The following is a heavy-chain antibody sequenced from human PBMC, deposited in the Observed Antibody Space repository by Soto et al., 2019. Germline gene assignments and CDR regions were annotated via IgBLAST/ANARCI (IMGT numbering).Heavy chain of an antibody. J-gene: IGHJ6*02. Sequence: GGSLRLSCATSGYTFRSFDMHRVRQAQGKGLEWMGVISFDGVKKYYADSVKGRFTISRDSSKNKLYLQMNSLRAEDTAVYYCAKPRVAAGYYGMDVWGQGTTVTVSS. D-gene: IGHD6-13*01. CDR2: ISFDGVKK. CDR3: AKPRVAAGYYGMDV. CDR1: GYTFRSFD. V-gene: IGHV3-30*18.